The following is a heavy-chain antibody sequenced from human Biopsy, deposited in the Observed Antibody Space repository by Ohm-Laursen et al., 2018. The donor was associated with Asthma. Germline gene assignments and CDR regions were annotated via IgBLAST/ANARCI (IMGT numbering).Heavy chain of an antibody. CDR1: GGTFSSHS. Sequence: SVKVSCKASGGTFSSHSISWVRQAPGQGLEWMGGIIPIFDTPNYAQKFQGRVTITADESTTTAYMELSSLRSEDTAVYYCATSGGDYGYFGLDVWGQGTTVTVSS. V-gene: IGHV1-69*13. CDR3: ATSGGDYGYFGLDV. CDR2: IIPIFDTP. J-gene: IGHJ6*02. D-gene: IGHD4-17*01.